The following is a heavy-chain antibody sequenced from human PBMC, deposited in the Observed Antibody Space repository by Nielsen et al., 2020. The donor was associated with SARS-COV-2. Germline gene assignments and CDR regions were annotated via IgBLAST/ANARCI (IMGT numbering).Heavy chain of an antibody. CDR3: ARQGDGYNYDF. CDR1: GYNFTSYW. V-gene: IGHV5-10-1*01. Sequence: GESLKISCQGSGYNFTSYWISWVRQMPGKGLEWMGRIHPTDSYTNNSPSFQGHVTISTDKSINTAYLQWRSLEASDTAMYYCARQGDGYNYDFWGQGTLLTVSS. J-gene: IGHJ4*02. CDR2: IHPTDSYT. D-gene: IGHD5-24*01.